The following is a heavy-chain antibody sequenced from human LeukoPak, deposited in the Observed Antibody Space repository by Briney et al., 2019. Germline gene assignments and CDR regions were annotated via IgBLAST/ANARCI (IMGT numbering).Heavy chain of an antibody. CDR1: GGTFSSYA. CDR2: IIPIFGTA. V-gene: IGHV1-69*13. CDR3: ARDGAGHGDFDY. D-gene: IGHD4/OR15-4a*01. J-gene: IGHJ4*02. Sequence: ASVTVSCTASGGTFSSYAISWVRQAPGQGLEWMGGIIPIFGTANYAQKFQGRVTITADESTSTAYMELSSLRSEDTAVYYCARDGAGHGDFDYWGQGTLVTVSS.